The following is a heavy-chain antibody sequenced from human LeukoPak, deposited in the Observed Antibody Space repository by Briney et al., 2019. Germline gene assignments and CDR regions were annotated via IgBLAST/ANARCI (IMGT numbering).Heavy chain of an antibody. CDR1: AFTLGDFY. V-gene: IGHV3-11*01. Sequence: AGGSLRLSCTTSAFTLGDFYMSWIRQAPGKGLEWIAYISNVGLTTYYAESVKGRFTISRDNAKNSLYLQMNSLRPEDTAVYYCACDFRYLGHDFWGQGSLVTVSS. D-gene: IGHD2-21*02. CDR3: ACDFRYLGHDF. J-gene: IGHJ4*02. CDR2: ISNVGLTT.